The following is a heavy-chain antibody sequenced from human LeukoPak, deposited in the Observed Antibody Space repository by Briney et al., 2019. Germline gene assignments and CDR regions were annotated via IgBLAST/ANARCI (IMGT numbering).Heavy chain of an antibody. Sequence: GGSLRLSCTASGFTFGDYTMNWVRQAPGKGLEWVGFIRSKAYGGTTEYAASVKGRFTISRDDSKTIDYLQMNSLKTEDTALYYCTRDRSGYYYNWFDPWGQGTLVTVSS. J-gene: IGHJ5*02. D-gene: IGHD3-22*01. V-gene: IGHV3-49*04. CDR2: IRSKAYGGTT. CDR1: GFTFGDYT. CDR3: TRDRSGYYYNWFDP.